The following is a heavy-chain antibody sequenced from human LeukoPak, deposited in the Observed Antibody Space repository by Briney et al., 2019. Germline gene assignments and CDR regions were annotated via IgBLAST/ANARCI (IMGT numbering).Heavy chain of an antibody. D-gene: IGHD3-22*01. Sequence: ASVKVSCKTSGYTFTDYYIHWVRQAPGQGLEWMGWIVPRSGGTKYAQKFQGRVTMTRDTSISTAYIGLSRLRSDDTGVYYCAINRSPYYVDSSGYLPWNYWGQGTLVTVSS. J-gene: IGHJ4*02. CDR1: GYTFTDYY. CDR3: AINRSPYYVDSSGYLPWNY. CDR2: IVPRSGGT. V-gene: IGHV1-2*02.